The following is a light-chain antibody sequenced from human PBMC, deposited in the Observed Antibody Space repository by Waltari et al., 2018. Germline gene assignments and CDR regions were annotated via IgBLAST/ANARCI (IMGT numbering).Light chain of an antibody. Sequence: SYELTQPPSVSVSSGQTAIITCSGDKLGDKYVCWYQQKPGQSPVLIIYEDTMRPSGIPERYSGSNSGNTTTLTISGTQTLDEAYYYCQVWHGITSTGVFGGGTRLTVL. CDR3: QVWHGITSTGV. CDR2: EDT. J-gene: IGLJ3*02. CDR1: KLGDKY. V-gene: IGLV3-1*01.